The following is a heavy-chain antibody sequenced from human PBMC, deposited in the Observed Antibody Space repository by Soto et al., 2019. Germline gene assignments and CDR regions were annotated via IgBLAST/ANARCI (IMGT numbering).Heavy chain of an antibody. J-gene: IGHJ6*02. Sequence: SVKVSCKASGGTFSSYAISRVRQAPGQGLEWMGGIIPIFGTANYAQKFQGRVTITADESTSTAYMELSSLRSEDTAVYYCARDPIAXAGTGAQMIDYYYGMDVWGQGTTVTVSS. CDR2: IIPIFGTA. V-gene: IGHV1-69*13. D-gene: IGHD6-19*01. CDR3: ARDPIAXAGTGAQMIDYYYGMDV. CDR1: GGTFSSYA.